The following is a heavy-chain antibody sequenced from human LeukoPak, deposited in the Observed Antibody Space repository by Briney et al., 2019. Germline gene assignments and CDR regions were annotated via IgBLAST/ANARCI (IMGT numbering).Heavy chain of an antibody. Sequence: GGSLRLSCAASGFIFTDYWMNWVRQAPGKGLEWVAMIKYDGIDKKYLDSVKGRFTISRDNAKNSLYLEMNSLRAEDTAMYYCVRNRGRLQFDNWGQGTLVTVSS. CDR2: IKYDGIDK. D-gene: IGHD2-15*01. CDR1: GFIFTDYW. J-gene: IGHJ4*02. V-gene: IGHV3-7*01. CDR3: VRNRGRLQFDN.